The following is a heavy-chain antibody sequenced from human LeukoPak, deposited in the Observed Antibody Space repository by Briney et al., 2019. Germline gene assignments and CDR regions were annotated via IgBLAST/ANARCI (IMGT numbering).Heavy chain of an antibody. CDR2: ISSSSSYI. CDR1: GFTFSSYS. D-gene: IGHD5-18*01. CDR3: ARDPIRDTAMANYFGY. V-gene: IGHV3-21*01. Sequence: GGSLRLSCAASGFTFSSYSMNWVRQAPGKGLEWVSSISSSSSYIYYADSVKGRFTISRDNAKNSLYLQMNSLRAEDTAVYYCARDPIRDTAMANYFGYWGQGTLVTVSS. J-gene: IGHJ4*02.